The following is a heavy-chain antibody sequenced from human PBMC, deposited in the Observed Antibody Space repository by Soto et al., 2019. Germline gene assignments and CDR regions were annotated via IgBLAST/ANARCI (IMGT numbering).Heavy chain of an antibody. CDR2: ISGSGGST. J-gene: IGHJ6*02. V-gene: IGHV3-23*01. Sequence: EVQLLDSGGGLVQAGGSLRLSCAASGFTFSSDAMSWVRQGPGKGLEWVSGISGSGGSTYYADSVKGRFTISRDNSKNTLSLQMNSLRAEDTAVYYCARDLRGLELLVPVFGADYYYYYGMDVWGQGTTVTVSS. CDR1: GFTFSSDA. D-gene: IGHD1-7*01. CDR3: ARDLRGLELLVPVFGADYYYYYGMDV.